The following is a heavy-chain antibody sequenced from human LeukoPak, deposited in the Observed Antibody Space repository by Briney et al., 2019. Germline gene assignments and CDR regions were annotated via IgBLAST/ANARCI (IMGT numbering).Heavy chain of an antibody. D-gene: IGHD5-24*01. Sequence: FAESVKGRFTISRDTAKNTVYLQMNSLRVEDTAMYYCARPRDGAFDIWGQGTMVTVSS. J-gene: IGHJ3*02. V-gene: IGHV3-74*01. CDR3: ARPRDGAFDI.